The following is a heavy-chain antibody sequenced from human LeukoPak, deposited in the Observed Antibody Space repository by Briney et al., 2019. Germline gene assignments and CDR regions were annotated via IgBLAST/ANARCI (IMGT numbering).Heavy chain of an antibody. Sequence: GGSLRLSCAASGFTFSTYWMTWVRQAPGKGLEWVANIKQDGSDKYYVDSVKGRFTISRDNAMNSLYLQMNSLRAEDTAVYYCARFRYSSSAFDYWGQGTLVTVSS. J-gene: IGHJ4*02. CDR2: IKQDGSDK. CDR3: ARFRYSSSAFDY. D-gene: IGHD6-6*01. CDR1: GFTFSTYW. V-gene: IGHV3-7*01.